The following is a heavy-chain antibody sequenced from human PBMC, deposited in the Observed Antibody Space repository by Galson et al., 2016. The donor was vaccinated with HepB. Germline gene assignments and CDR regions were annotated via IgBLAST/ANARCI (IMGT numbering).Heavy chain of an antibody. CDR3: ATYQGPPDYYFYMDV. Sequence: SLRLSCAASGFTFNVYWMTWVRQAPGKGLGWVSLIYSGGTTYYADSVKGRFIISRDNSKNALYLQMNSLRAEDTAVYYCATYQGPPDYYFYMDVWGKGTPVTVSS. V-gene: IGHV3-53*01. CDR1: GFTFNVYW. D-gene: IGHD2-2*01. CDR2: IYSGGTT. J-gene: IGHJ6*03.